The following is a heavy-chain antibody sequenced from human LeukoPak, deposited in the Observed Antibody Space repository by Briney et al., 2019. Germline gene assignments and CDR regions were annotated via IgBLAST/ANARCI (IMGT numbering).Heavy chain of an antibody. CDR2: IYFSGSN. D-gene: IGHD3-9*01. J-gene: IGHJ5*02. V-gene: IGHV4-39*01. CDR1: GDSISSTSHY. CDR3: ARQGYDMSWFDP. Sequence: SSDTLSLTCTVSGDSISSTSHYWGWIRQPPGKGLEWIGCIYFSGSNYYNPSLKSRLTISVDTSKNQFSLKLSSVTAADTAVYYCARQGYDMSWFDPWGQGTLVTVSS.